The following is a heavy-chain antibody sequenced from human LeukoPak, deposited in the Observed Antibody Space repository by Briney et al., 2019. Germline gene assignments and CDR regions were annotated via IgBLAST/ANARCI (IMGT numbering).Heavy chain of an antibody. V-gene: IGHV4-59*01. Sequence: TSSETLSLTCTVSGGSISSYYWSWIRQPPGKGLEWIGYIYYSGSTNYNPSLKSRVTISVDTSKNQFSLKLSSVTAADTAVYYCARTGRYGGSYDAYYFDYWGQGTLVTVSS. J-gene: IGHJ4*02. D-gene: IGHD1-26*01. CDR3: ARTGRYGGSYDAYYFDY. CDR2: IYYSGST. CDR1: GGSISSYY.